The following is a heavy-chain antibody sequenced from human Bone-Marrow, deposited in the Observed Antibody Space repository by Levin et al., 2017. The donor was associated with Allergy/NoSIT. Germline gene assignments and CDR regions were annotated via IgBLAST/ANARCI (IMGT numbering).Heavy chain of an antibody. Sequence: GGSLRLSCAASGFTFSSYWLHWVRQAPGKGLVWVSQINSDGSGTSYADSVKGRFTVSRDNAKNTLYSLMNSLRVEDTAMYYCTRDRALLNWFDPWGQGTLVTVSS. D-gene: IGHD2-21*01. CDR1: GFTFSSYW. V-gene: IGHV3-74*01. J-gene: IGHJ5*02. CDR2: INSDGSGT. CDR3: TRDRALLNWFDP.